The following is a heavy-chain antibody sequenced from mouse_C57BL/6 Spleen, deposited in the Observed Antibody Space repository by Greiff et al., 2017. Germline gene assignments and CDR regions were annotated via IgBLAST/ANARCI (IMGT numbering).Heavy chain of an antibody. CDR1: GYAFSSSW. J-gene: IGHJ2*01. CDR2: IYPGDGDT. Sequence: QVQLQQSGPELVKPGASVKISCKASGYAFSSSWMNWVKQRPGKGLEWIGRIYPGDGDTNYNGKFKGKATLTADKSSSTAYMQLSSLTSEDSAVYFCARFWGGQCYFDYWGQGTTLTVSS. D-gene: IGHD1-1*02. V-gene: IGHV1-82*01. CDR3: ARFWGGQCYFDY.